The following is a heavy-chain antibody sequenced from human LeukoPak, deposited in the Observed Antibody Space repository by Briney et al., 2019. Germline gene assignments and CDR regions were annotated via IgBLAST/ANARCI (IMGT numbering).Heavy chain of an antibody. CDR1: GGSISSSGYY. Sequence: PSETLSLTCTVSGGSISSSGYYWAWIRQPPGKGLEWIASIYYSGSTYYNPSLRSRVTTSADTSKNQFSLKVSSLTAADTAVYYCARHVSGWYNFWGQGTLLTVSS. V-gene: IGHV4-39*01. J-gene: IGHJ4*02. CDR2: IYYSGST. CDR3: ARHVSGWYNF. D-gene: IGHD6-19*01.